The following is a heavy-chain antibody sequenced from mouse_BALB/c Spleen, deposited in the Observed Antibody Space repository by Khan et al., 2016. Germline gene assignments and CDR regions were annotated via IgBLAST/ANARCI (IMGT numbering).Heavy chain of an antibody. CDR3: AHLTGLRDALDY. CDR2: ILPGSGST. Sequence: VQLQESGAELMKPGASVKISCKATGYTFSSYWIEWIKQRPGHGLEWIGEILPGSGSTNYNEKFKGKATFTADTSSNTAHMQLTSLTFEDSAVYYCAHLTGLRDALDYWGQGTSVTVSS. V-gene: IGHV1-9*01. CDR1: GYTFSSYW. D-gene: IGHD1-1*01. J-gene: IGHJ4*01.